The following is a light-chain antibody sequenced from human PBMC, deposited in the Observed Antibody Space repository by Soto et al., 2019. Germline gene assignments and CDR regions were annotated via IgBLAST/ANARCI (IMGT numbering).Light chain of an antibody. V-gene: IGKV3-11*01. CDR3: QQRSNWRRT. CDR2: DAS. Sequence: EIVLTQSPAALSLSPGERATLSCRASQSVSSFLAWYQQKPGQAPRLLIYDASNRATGIPARFSGSGSGTDFTLTISSLEPEDFAVYYCQQRSNWRRTFGGGTKVEI. CDR1: QSVSSF. J-gene: IGKJ4*01.